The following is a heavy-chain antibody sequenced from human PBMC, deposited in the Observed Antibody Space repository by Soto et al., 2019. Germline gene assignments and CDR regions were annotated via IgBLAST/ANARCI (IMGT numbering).Heavy chain of an antibody. Sequence: SEALSLTCSVSGASITSAYWNWIRQPPGKGLEWVGYIYYIGSTNYNPSLKSRVTMSLDTSNNQLSLDLRFVTAADTAVYYCARGKNWFDRWGQGTLVTVSS. V-gene: IGHV4-59*08. J-gene: IGHJ5*02. CDR3: ARGKNWFDR. CDR1: GASITSAY. CDR2: IYYIGST.